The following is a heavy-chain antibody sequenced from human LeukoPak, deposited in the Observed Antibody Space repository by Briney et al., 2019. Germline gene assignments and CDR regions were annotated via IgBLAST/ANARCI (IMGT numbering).Heavy chain of an antibody. J-gene: IGHJ4*02. D-gene: IGHD5-12*01. CDR1: GFTFSGFT. V-gene: IGHV3-21*06. CDR3: AREWSGYDYKKLDY. CDR2: VSSGSGYI. Sequence: GGSLRLSCAASGFTFSGFTMNWVRQAPGKGLEWVSGVSSGSGYIYYADSVKGRFIISRDNAENSLYLQMNSLRAEDTAVYYCAREWSGYDYKKLDYWGQGTRVTVSS.